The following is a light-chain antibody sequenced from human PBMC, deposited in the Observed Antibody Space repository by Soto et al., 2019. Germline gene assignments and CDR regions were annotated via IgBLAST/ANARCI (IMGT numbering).Light chain of an antibody. Sequence: QSVLTQPASVSGSPGQSITISCTGTSSDVGGYNYVSWYQQHPGKAPKLMIYDVSNRPSAVSNRFSGSKSGNTASLTISALQAEDADDDSGSSYTSSSTLGVVFGGGTKLTVL. CDR3: SSYTSSSTLGVV. V-gene: IGLV2-14*01. CDR1: SSDVGGYNY. J-gene: IGLJ2*01. CDR2: DVS.